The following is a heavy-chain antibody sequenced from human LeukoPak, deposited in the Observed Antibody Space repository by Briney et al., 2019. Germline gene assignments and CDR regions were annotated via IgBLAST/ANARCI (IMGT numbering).Heavy chain of an antibody. CDR3: TRMTSGRDY. CDR1: GVSFDDYY. V-gene: IGHV4-34*01. J-gene: IGHJ4*02. CDR2: INHSGYT. D-gene: IGHD3-10*01. Sequence: SETLSLTCAVSGVSFDDYYWAWVRQTPGKGLEWIGEINHSGYTNDSPSLKSRVTLSIDTSRKQFSLNLRSVTVADAGIYYCTRMTSGRDYWGQGTLVTVSS.